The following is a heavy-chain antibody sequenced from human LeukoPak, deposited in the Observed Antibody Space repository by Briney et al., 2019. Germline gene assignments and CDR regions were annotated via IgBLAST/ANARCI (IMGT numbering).Heavy chain of an antibody. D-gene: IGHD5-12*01. J-gene: IGHJ6*03. CDR3: ARGYRGYSGYDSLRYYYYYMDV. CDR1: GFTFSDYW. Sequence: GSLRLSCAASGFTFSDYWMTWVRQAPGKGLEWVANIKQDGSEGYYVDSVKGRFTVSRDNAKSSLYLQMNSLRAEDTAVYYCARGYRGYSGYDSLRYYYYYMDVWGKGTTVTVSS. V-gene: IGHV3-7*01. CDR2: IKQDGSEG.